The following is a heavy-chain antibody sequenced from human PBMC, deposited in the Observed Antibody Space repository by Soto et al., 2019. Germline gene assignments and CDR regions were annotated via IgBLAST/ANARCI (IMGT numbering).Heavy chain of an antibody. CDR2: IYYSGST. Sequence: SETLSLTCTVSGGSISSSSYYWGWIRQPPGKGLEWIGSIYYSGSTYYNPSLKSRVTISVDTSKNQFSLKLSSVTAADTAVYYCARPVAVSGRRNNWFDPWGQGTLVTVSS. J-gene: IGHJ5*02. D-gene: IGHD3-16*01. CDR3: ARPVAVSGRRNNWFDP. V-gene: IGHV4-39*01. CDR1: GGSISSSSYY.